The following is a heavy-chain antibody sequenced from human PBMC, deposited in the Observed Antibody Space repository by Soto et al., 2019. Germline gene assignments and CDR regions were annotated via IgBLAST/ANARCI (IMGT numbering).Heavy chain of an antibody. CDR3: ARTEGYCRSVSCPPAH. CDR2: VYYSGST. Sequence: QVQLQESGPGLVKPSETLSLTCTVSGGSISSYYWSWIRQPPGKGLEWIGYVYYSGSTNYNPSLKSRVHISVDMSKNQFSLKLSSVTAADPAVYYWARTEGYCRSVSCPPAHWGQGTLVTVSS. J-gene: IGHJ4*02. CDR1: GGSISSYY. V-gene: IGHV4-59*08. D-gene: IGHD2-2*01.